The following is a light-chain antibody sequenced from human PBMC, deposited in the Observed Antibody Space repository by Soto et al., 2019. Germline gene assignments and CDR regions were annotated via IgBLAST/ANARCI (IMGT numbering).Light chain of an antibody. V-gene: IGLV2-14*03. J-gene: IGLJ2*01. CDR1: SSDVGGYDY. CDR2: DVS. Sequence: QSALTQPASVSVSPGQSITISCTGTSSDVGGYDYVSWYQQHPGKAPKLMIYDVSKRPSGVSNRFSGSKSGNTASLTFSGLQAEDEADYYCSSFTSSITLVFGGGTKLTVL. CDR3: SSFTSSITLV.